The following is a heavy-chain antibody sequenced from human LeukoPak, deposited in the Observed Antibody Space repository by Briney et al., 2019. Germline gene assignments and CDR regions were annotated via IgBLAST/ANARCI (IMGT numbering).Heavy chain of an antibody. J-gene: IGHJ4*02. Sequence: SETLSLTCAASGGSISSGNWWSWLRQPPGKGLEWIGYIYYSGSTYYNPSLKSRVTISVDTSKNQSSLKLSSVTAADTAVYYCARVRGYCSSTRCYAFDYWGQGTLVTVSS. V-gene: IGHV4-31*11. CDR3: ARVRGYCSSTRCYAFDY. D-gene: IGHD2-2*01. CDR1: GGSISSGNW. CDR2: IYYSGST.